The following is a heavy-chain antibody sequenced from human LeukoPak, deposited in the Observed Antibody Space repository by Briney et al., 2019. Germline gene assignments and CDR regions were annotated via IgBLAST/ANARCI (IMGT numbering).Heavy chain of an antibody. J-gene: IGHJ6*03. V-gene: IGHV3-11*04. CDR2: ISSSGSTI. D-gene: IGHD4-11*01. Sequence: PGGSLRLSCAASGFTFSDYYMSWIRQAPGKGLEWVSYISSSGSTIYYADSVKGRFTISRDNAKNSLYLQMNSLRAEDTAVYYCARDNDYSNYVGPSLGYMDVWGKGTTVTVSS. CDR3: ARDNDYSNYVGPSLGYMDV. CDR1: GFTFSDYY.